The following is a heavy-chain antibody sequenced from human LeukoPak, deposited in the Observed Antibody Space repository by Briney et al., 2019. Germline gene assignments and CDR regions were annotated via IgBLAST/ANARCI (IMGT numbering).Heavy chain of an antibody. D-gene: IGHD3-22*01. CDR2: SSSNGGGT. CDR3: ARSMRGAYYYDSSGSFDI. V-gene: IGHV3-64*01. Sequence: GGSLTLSCAASGFSFSSNGMHWVRHAPGTGMEYVSASSSNGGGTYYANSVMGRFTISRDHSKSTRYLQMGSLRAEDMAVYYCARSMRGAYYYDSSGSFDIWGQGTMDTVSS. CDR1: GFSFSSNG. J-gene: IGHJ3*02.